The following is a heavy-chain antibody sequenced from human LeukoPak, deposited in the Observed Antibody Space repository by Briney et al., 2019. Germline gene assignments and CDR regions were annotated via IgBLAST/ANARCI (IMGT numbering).Heavy chain of an antibody. V-gene: IGHV3-23*01. CDR2: ISGSGDNT. J-gene: IGHJ6*01. Sequence: GRSLRLSCAASGFTSSSNAMSWVSQAPGKGLEWVSAISGSGDNTYYADSVKGRFTISRDNSKNTVYLQMNSLRAEDTAFYYCAKDWGVWGQGTTVGVSS. D-gene: IGHD3-16*01. CDR3: AKDWGV. CDR1: GFTSSSNA.